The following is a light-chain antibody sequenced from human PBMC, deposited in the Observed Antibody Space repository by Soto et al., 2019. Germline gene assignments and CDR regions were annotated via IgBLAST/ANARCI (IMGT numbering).Light chain of an antibody. CDR1: QDISSW. Sequence: DIQMTQSPSTLSASVGDGVTITCRASQDISSWLAWYQQKPGKAPNLLIYTASNLQSGVPSRFSGSGSGTEFTLTISSLQPEDVATYYCQEYNSYPVSFGQGTRLEIK. V-gene: IGKV1-5*01. J-gene: IGKJ5*01. CDR2: TAS. CDR3: QEYNSYPVS.